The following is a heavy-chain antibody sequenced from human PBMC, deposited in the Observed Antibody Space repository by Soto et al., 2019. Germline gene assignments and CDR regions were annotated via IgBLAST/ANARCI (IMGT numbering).Heavy chain of an antibody. V-gene: IGHV3-7*05. CDR3: ARVLSGLTGYYFVGFRVLYAFDI. Sequence: GGSLRLSCVASGFTFSSYWMSWVRQAPGKGLEWVANIKQDGSEKYYVDSVKGRFTISRDNAKNSLYLQMNSLRAEDTAVYYCARVLSGLTGYYFVGFRVLYAFDIWGQGTMVTVSS. J-gene: IGHJ3*02. CDR1: GFTFSSYW. CDR2: IKQDGSEK. D-gene: IGHD3-9*01.